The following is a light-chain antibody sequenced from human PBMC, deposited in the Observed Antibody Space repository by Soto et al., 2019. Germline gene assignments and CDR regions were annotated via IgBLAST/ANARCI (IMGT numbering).Light chain of an antibody. V-gene: IGLV1-36*01. CDR1: SSNIGNNA. J-gene: IGLJ2*01. CDR3: ATWDDSRNGPV. CDR2: YDD. Sequence: QSVLPQPPSVSEAPRHRVTIYCSGSSSNIGNNAVNWYQQLPGKAPKLLIYYDDLLTSGVSDRFSGSKSGTSASLAISGRQSEDEADYYCATWDDSRNGPVFGGGTKLTVL.